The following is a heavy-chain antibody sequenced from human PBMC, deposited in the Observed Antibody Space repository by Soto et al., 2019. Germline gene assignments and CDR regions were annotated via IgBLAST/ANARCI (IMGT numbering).Heavy chain of an antibody. Sequence: GGSLRLSCAASGFTLSDYAMTWVRQGPGKGLEWVSAISGSGDSTYYTDSVKGRFTISRDNSKNTLYLEMNGLRAEDTAVYYCAKDFLQDWGQEYYYGMDVWGQGTTVTVYS. J-gene: IGHJ6*02. V-gene: IGHV3-23*01. D-gene: IGHD7-27*01. CDR3: AKDFLQDWGQEYYYGMDV. CDR1: GFTLSDYA. CDR2: ISGSGDST.